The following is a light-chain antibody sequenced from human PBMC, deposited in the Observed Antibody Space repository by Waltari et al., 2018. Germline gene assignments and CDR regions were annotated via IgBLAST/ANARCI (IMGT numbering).Light chain of an antibody. CDR2: AAS. V-gene: IGKV1-39*01. J-gene: IGKJ1*01. CDR1: QSNNNY. CDR3: QQSYNNPRA. Sequence: DIQMTPSPTSLSASVGARVAITCRASQSNNNYVNWYPQKPGQAPKLLIFAASTLQTGVPARFSGSGSGTDFTLTISSLQPEDFATYYCQQSYNNPRAFGQGTKVEIK.